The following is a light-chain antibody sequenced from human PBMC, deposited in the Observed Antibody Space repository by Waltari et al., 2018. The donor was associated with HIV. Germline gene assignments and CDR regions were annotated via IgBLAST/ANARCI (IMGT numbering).Light chain of an antibody. CDR2: GAS. CDR1: QGVSSRY. J-gene: IGKJ1*01. Sequence: ELVLTQSQFTRCLSPGEIATLSCRASQGVSSRYLAWYQQKPGQPPRLLIYGASSSATGIPDRLSGSVSGTDFTLTISRLEPEDFAVYYCQQYGSSPPWTFGQGTKVEIK. V-gene: IGKV3-20*01. CDR3: QQYGSSPPWT.